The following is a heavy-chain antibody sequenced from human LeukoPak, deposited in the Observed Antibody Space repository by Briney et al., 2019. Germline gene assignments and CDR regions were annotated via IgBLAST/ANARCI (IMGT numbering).Heavy chain of an antibody. Sequence: GGSLRLSCAASGFTFSDYYMSWIRQAPGKGLEWVSYISSSGSTIYYADSVKGRLTISRDNAKKSLYLQRNSLRAEDTAVYYCASGKYNWNDDAFDIWGQGTMVTVSS. V-gene: IGHV3-11*04. D-gene: IGHD1-1*01. CDR2: ISSSGSTI. CDR1: GFTFSDYY. CDR3: ASGKYNWNDDAFDI. J-gene: IGHJ3*02.